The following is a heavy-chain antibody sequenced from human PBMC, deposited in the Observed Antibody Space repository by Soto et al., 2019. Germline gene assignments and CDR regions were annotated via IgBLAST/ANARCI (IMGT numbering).Heavy chain of an antibody. D-gene: IGHD3-10*01. CDR1: GGTFSSYA. Sequence: QVQLVQSGAEVKKPGSSVKVSCKASGGTFSSYAISWVRQAPGQGLEWMGGIIPIFGTANYAQKFQGRVTITADKSTSTAYMELSSLRSDDTAVYYCATAYYGSGSYPPSPFDYWGQGTLVTVSS. V-gene: IGHV1-69*06. CDR3: ATAYYGSGSYPPSPFDY. J-gene: IGHJ4*02. CDR2: IIPIFGTA.